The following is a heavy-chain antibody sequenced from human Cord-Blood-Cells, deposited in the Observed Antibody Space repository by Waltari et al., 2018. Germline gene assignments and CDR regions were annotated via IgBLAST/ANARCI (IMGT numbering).Heavy chain of an antibody. CDR1: GGTFSSSA. CDR2: IIPIFGTA. CDR3: ARDRSIDIVATNWFDP. V-gene: IGHV1-69*01. J-gene: IGHJ5*02. D-gene: IGHD5-12*01. Sequence: QVPLVQSGAEVKQPGSSVKVYCRASGGTFSSSAISWVRQPRGQGLEWMGGIIPIFGTANYAQKFQGRVTITADESTSTAYMELSSLRSEDTAVYYCARDRSIDIVATNWFDPWGQGTLVTVSS.